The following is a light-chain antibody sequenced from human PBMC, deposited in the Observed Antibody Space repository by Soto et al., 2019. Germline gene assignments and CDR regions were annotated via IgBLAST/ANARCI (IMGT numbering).Light chain of an antibody. CDR3: CSFTTTGSHG. J-gene: IGLJ1*01. CDR1: SSNIIAYYY. Sequence: QSVLAQPASLSGSPGQSITISCTGTSSNIIAYYYVSSFQQHPGKAPTRMSFWGSRRRSGGCTRCFCYNAGHTDYLTILGLQVEDEAEYFCCSFTTTGSHGFGTGTKGTAL. V-gene: IGLV2-14*01. CDR2: WGS.